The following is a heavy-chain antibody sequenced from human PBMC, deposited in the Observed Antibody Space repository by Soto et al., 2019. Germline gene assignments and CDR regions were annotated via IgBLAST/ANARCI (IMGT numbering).Heavy chain of an antibody. V-gene: IGHV1-18*01. Sequence: ASVKVSCKASGYTFTSYAISWVRQAPGQGLEWMGWISAYNGNTNYAQKLQGRVTMTTDTSTSTAYMELRSLRSDDTAVYYCARDWAKTGTGAGGDYYYGMDVWGQGTTVTVSS. CDR3: ARDWAKTGTGAGGDYYYGMDV. D-gene: IGHD1-1*01. CDR1: GYTFTSYA. CDR2: ISAYNGNT. J-gene: IGHJ6*02.